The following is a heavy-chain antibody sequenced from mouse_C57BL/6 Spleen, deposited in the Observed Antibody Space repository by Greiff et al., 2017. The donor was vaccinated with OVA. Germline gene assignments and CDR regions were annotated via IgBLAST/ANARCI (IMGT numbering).Heavy chain of an antibody. D-gene: IGHD2-4*01. Sequence: EVQLVESGGGLVKPGGSLKLSCAASGFTFSSYAMSWVRQTPEKRLEWVATISDGGSYTYYPDNVKGRFTISRDNAKNNLYLQMSHLKSEDTAMYYCARDDDYDGLRFAYWGQGTLVTVSA. J-gene: IGHJ3*01. V-gene: IGHV5-4*01. CDR3: ARDDDYDGLRFAY. CDR1: GFTFSSYA. CDR2: ISDGGSYT.